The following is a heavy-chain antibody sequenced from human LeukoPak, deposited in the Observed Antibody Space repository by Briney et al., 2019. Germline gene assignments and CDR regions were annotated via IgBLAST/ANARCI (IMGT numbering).Heavy chain of an antibody. Sequence: ASVKVSCKASGYTFISYGISWVRQAPGQRLEWIGWINAYNGNTNYAQKLQGRVTMTTDTSTSTAYMEMRCLRSDDTAVYYCARGICSGSHRYFDLWGRGTLVTVSS. CDR2: INAYNGNT. CDR1: GYTFISYG. J-gene: IGHJ2*01. D-gene: IGHD3-10*02. CDR3: ARGICSGSHRYFDL. V-gene: IGHV1-18*01.